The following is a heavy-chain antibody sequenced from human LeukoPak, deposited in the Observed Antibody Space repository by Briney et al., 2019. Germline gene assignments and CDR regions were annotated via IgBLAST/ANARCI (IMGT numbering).Heavy chain of an antibody. J-gene: IGHJ6*03. Sequence: GGSLRLSCAASGFTLSNYWIHWVRQAPGKGLVWVSRINPDGTRTNYADSVKDRFTISRDNAKNTLYLQMNSLRAEDTAVYYCANRGLERGLMDVWGKGTTVTVSS. D-gene: IGHD1-1*01. CDR2: INPDGTRT. CDR1: GFTLSNYW. CDR3: ANRGLERGLMDV. V-gene: IGHV3-74*01.